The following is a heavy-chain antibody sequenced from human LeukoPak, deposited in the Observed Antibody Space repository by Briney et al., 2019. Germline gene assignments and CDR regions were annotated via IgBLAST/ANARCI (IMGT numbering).Heavy chain of an antibody. Sequence: SETLSLTCTVSGGSISSYYWSWIRQPPGKGLEWIGYIYYSGSTNYNPSLKSRVTISVDTSKNQFSLKLSSVTAADTAVYYCARGFHTFYWFDPWGQGTLVTVSS. CDR3: ARGFHTFYWFDP. CDR1: GGSISSYY. D-gene: IGHD3-16*01. V-gene: IGHV4-59*01. J-gene: IGHJ5*02. CDR2: IYYSGST.